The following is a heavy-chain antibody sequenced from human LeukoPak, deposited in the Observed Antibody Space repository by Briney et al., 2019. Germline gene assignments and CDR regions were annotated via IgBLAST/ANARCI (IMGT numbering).Heavy chain of an antibody. Sequence: GGSLRLSCAASGFTFSSYWMHWVRQAPGKGLAWVSRINSDGTSTNSADSVKGRFTISRDNAKNTLFLQMNSLRAEETAVYFCARGTIAASGKGWFDPWGQGTLVTVSS. V-gene: IGHV3-74*01. J-gene: IGHJ5*02. D-gene: IGHD6-13*01. CDR1: GFTFSSYW. CDR2: INSDGTST. CDR3: ARGTIAASGKGWFDP.